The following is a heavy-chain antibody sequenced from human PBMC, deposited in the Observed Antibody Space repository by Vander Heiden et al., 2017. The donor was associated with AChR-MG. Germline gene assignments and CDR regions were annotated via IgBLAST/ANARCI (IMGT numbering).Heavy chain of an antibody. D-gene: IGHD3-3*01. CDR3: ARVRVTMFGVVTLYGMDV. Sequence: QVQLVQSGAEVKKPGASVKVSCKAAGYPLTCHGISWMRQAPGQGLEWMGWISVYNGNTNYAQKLQGRVTMTTDTSTNTAYMELRSLRSDDTAVYYCARVRVTMFGVVTLYGMDVWGQGTTVTVSS. CDR2: ISVYNGNT. J-gene: IGHJ6*02. V-gene: IGHV1-18*01. CDR1: GYPLTCHG.